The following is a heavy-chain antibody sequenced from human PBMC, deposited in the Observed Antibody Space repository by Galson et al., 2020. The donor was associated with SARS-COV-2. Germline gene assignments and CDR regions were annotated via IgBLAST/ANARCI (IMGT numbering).Heavy chain of an antibody. CDR3: ARDRLRLTTAWYFDL. D-gene: IGHD4-17*01. V-gene: IGHV4-61*02. CDR2: IYTSGST. CDR1: GGSISSGSYY. Sequence: SETLSLTCTVSGGSISSGSYYWSWIRQPAGKGLEWIGRIYTSGSTNYNPSLKSRVTISVDTSKNQFSLKLSSVTAADTAVYYCARDRLRLTTAWYFDLWGRGTLVTVSS. J-gene: IGHJ2*01.